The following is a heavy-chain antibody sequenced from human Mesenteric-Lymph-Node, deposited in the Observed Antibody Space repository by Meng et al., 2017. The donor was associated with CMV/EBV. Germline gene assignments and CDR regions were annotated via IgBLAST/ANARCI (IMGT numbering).Heavy chain of an antibody. CDR1: GGTCSSYA. CDR3: ARDPTTSGAAPPIWFDP. V-gene: IGHV1-69*01. J-gene: IGHJ5*02. D-gene: IGHD1-26*01. Sequence: GGTCSSYAISWVRKAPGQGLEWMGGIIPIFGTANYAQKFQGRVTITADESTSTAYMELSSLRSEDTAVYYCARDPTTSGAAPPIWFDPWGQGTLVTVS. CDR2: IIPIFGTA.